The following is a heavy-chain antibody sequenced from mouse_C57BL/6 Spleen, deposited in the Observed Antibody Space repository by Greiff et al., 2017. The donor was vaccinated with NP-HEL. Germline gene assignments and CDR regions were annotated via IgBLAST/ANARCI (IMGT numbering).Heavy chain of an antibody. D-gene: IGHD1-1*01. CDR3: ARGYYGSRGMDY. J-gene: IGHJ4*01. CDR2: IYPGSGST. Sequence: QVQLQQPGAELVKPGASVKMSCKASGYTFTSYWITWVKQRPGQGLEWIGDIYPGSGSTNYNEKFKSKATLTVDTSSSTAYMQLSSLTSEDSAVYYCARGYYGSRGMDYWGQGTSVTVSS. CDR1: GYTFTSYW. V-gene: IGHV1-55*01.